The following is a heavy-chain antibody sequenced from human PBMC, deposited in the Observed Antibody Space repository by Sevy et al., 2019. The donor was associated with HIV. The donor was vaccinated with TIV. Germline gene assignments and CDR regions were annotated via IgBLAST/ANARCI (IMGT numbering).Heavy chain of an antibody. Sequence: SETLSLTCTVSGGSISSGDYYWSWIRQPPGKGLEWIGYIYYSGSTYYNPSLKSRVTISVDTSKNQFSLKLSSVTAADTAVYYCARGPPRGSDTHYWGQGTLVTVSS. CDR1: GGSISSGDYY. CDR2: IYYSGST. J-gene: IGHJ4*02. V-gene: IGHV4-30-4*01. CDR3: ARGPPRGSDTHY. D-gene: IGHD3-10*01.